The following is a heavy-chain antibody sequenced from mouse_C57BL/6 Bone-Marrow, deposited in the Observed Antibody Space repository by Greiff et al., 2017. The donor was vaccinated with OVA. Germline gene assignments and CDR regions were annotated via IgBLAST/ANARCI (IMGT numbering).Heavy chain of an antibody. Sequence: VQLVESGPGLVAPSQSLSITCTVSGFSFTGYGVNWVRQPPGKGLEWLGMIWGDGSTDYNSALKSSMSISKDNSKSQVFLKMNSLQTDDTARYYCARELGHYAMDYWGQGTSVTVSS. CDR1: GFSFTGYG. D-gene: IGHD4-1*01. CDR3: ARELGHYAMDY. CDR2: IWGDGST. J-gene: IGHJ4*01. V-gene: IGHV2-6-7*01.